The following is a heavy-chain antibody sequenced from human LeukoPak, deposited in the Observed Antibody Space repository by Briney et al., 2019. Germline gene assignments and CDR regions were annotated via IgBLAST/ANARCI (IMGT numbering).Heavy chain of an antibody. V-gene: IGHV1-18*01. CDR3: ARSGDQIVVVPAAPPGPYYYYYGMDV. CDR2: ISAYNGNT. Sequence: ASVEVSCKASGYTFTSYGISWVRQAPGQGLEWMGWISAYNGNTNYAQKLQGRVTMTTDTSTSTAYMELRSLRSDDTAVYYCARSGDQIVVVPAAPPGPYYYYYGMDVWGQGTTVTVSS. J-gene: IGHJ6*02. CDR1: GYTFTSYG. D-gene: IGHD2-2*01.